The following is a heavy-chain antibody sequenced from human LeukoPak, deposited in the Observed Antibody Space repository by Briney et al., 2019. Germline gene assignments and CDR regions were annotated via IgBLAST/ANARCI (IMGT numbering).Heavy chain of an antibody. CDR2: IIPIFGTA. Sequence: AASVKVSCKASGGTFSSYAISWVRQAPGQGLEWMGRIIPIFGTANYAQKFQGRVTITTDESTSTAYMELSSLRSEDTAVYYCAREPIKPLWFRVAGTSDAFDIWGQGTMVTVSS. J-gene: IGHJ3*02. V-gene: IGHV1-69*05. CDR1: GGTFSSYA. CDR3: AREPIKPLWFRVAGTSDAFDI. D-gene: IGHD6-19*01.